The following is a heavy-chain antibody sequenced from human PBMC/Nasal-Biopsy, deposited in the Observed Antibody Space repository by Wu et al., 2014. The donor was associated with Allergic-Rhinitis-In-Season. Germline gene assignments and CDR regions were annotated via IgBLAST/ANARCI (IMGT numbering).Heavy chain of an antibody. CDR2: SPHNGNT. CDR1: GYSLITYG. CDR3: ARGSPGTSWYIDF. J-gene: IGHJ4*02. Sequence: VKVSCKASGYSLITYGFSWVRQARRAGLSGWDDSPHNGNTYYGQKFQGRVTMTADTSTSTGYLELRGLRSDDTALYYCARGSPGTSWYIDFWGQGTLVTVSS. D-gene: IGHD2-2*01. V-gene: IGHV1-18*01.